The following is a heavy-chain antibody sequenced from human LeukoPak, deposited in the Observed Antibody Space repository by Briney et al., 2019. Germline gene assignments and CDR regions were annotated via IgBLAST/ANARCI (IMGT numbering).Heavy chain of an antibody. V-gene: IGHV4-31*03. CDR3: ARMVGRNTSIRLDP. J-gene: IGHJ5*02. Sequence: SETLSLTCTVSGGSISGGGYYWSWIRQHPGKGLEWIGYIYYSGSTYYNPSLKSRVTISVDTSKNQFSLKLSSVTAADTAVYFCARMVGRNTSIRLDPWGQGTLVTVSS. D-gene: IGHD4-23*01. CDR2: IYYSGST. CDR1: GGSISGGGYY.